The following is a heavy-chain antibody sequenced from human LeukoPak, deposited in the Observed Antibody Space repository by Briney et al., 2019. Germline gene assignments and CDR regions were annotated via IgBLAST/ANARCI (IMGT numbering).Heavy chain of an antibody. D-gene: IGHD5-18*01. CDR1: GFTFSSYA. CDR2: ISGSGGST. CDR3: AREKGAWDTAMVTGAGGPLYYYYGMDV. V-gene: IGHV3-23*01. J-gene: IGHJ6*02. Sequence: PGGSLRLSCAASGFTFSSYAMSWVRQAPGKGLEWVSAISGSGGSTYYADSVKGRFTISRDNSKNTLYLQMNSLRAEDTAVYYCAREKGAWDTAMVTGAGGPLYYYYGMDVWGQGTTVTVSS.